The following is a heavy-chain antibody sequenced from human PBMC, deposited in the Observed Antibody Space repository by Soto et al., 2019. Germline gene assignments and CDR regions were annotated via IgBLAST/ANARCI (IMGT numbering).Heavy chain of an antibody. CDR1: GFTFSSYA. CDR2: ISVSGGNT. J-gene: IGHJ4*02. CDR3: ANRYCTSSTCYSEH. D-gene: IGHD2-2*01. V-gene: IGHV3-23*01. Sequence: GGYLRLSCAASGFTFSSYAMSWVRQAPGKGLEWVSAISVSGGNTYYADSVKGRFTISRDNSKNTLYLQMNSLRAEDTAIYYCANRYCTSSTCYSEHSGQGTLVTVSS.